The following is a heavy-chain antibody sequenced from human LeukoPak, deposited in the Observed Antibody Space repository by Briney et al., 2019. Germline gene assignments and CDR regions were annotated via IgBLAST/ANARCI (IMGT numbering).Heavy chain of an antibody. J-gene: IGHJ6*02. CDR1: GFTFSTYN. Sequence: GRSLRLSCAASGFTFSTYNMNWVRQAPGKGLEWVSYIRSSSSTIYYADSVKGRFTISTDNAKNSLYLQMNSLRAADTAVYYCAREGLCSSTSCYYYGMDVWGQGTTVIVSS. CDR2: IRSSSSTI. V-gene: IGHV3-48*01. CDR3: AREGLCSSTSCYYYGMDV. D-gene: IGHD2-2*01.